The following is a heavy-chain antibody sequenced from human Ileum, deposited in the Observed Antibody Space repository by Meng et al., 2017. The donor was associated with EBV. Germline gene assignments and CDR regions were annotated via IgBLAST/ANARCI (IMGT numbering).Heavy chain of an antibody. CDR3: ARGVYSPTTRGREYFIH. CDR1: GGSFNGYY. D-gene: IGHD1-26*01. J-gene: IGHJ1*01. Sequence: AQVQQWGAGLLKPSATRSLTCGVYGGSFNGYYWTWIRQPPGKGLEWIGEINHSGSTNYNPSLKSRVIISVDTSKNQFSLNLSSVTAADTAVYYCARGVYSPTTRGREYFIHWGRGTLVTVSS. CDR2: INHSGST. V-gene: IGHV4-34*01.